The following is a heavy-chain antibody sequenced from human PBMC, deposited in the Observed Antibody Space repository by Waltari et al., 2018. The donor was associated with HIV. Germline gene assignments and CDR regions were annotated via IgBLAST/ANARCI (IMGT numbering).Heavy chain of an antibody. CDR3: ARGNLVDCAFDI. J-gene: IGHJ3*02. V-gene: IGHV4-38-2*01. CDR1: CYPLSRGYY. D-gene: IGHD3-9*01. Sequence: QVHLQESGPGLVKPSETLSLPCAVSCYPLSRGYYWGWIRQPPGKGLEWIGSIYHSGTTFYNPSLESRVTISVDTSTNQFSLKLSSVTAADTAVHYCARGNLVDCAFDIWGQGTMVTVSS. CDR2: IYHSGTT.